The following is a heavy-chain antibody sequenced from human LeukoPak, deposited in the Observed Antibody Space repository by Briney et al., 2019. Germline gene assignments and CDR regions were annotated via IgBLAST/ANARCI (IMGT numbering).Heavy chain of an antibody. CDR3: ARLITAFQAFDS. J-gene: IGHJ4*02. CDR1: GGSISSSSYF. Sequence: SETLSLTCTVSGGSISSSSYFWAWLRQPPGKGLEWIGSIYYSGSTYYNPSLSSRVTISVDTSKNQFSLNLSSVTAADTAVYYCARLITAFQAFDSWGQGTLVTVSS. V-gene: IGHV4-39*01. D-gene: IGHD3-16*01. CDR2: IYYSGST.